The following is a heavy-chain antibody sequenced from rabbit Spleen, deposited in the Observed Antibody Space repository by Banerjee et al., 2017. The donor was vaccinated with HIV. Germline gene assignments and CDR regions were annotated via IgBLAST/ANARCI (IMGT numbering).Heavy chain of an antibody. J-gene: IGHJ6*01. V-gene: IGHV1S7*01. Sequence: HLKESGGGLVQPGGSLKLSCTASGFTLSSYYMNWVRQAPGKGLEWIGYIDPVFGITYYANWVNGRFSISRENAQNTVFLQMTSLTAADTATYFCARDLTDAIGWNFGWWGQGTLVTVS. CDR3: ARDLTDAIGWNFGW. D-gene: IGHD4-1*01. CDR1: GFTLSSYY. CDR2: IDPVFGIT.